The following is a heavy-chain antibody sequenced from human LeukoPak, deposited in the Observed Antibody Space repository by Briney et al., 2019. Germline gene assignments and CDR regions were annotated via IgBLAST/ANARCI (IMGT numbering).Heavy chain of an antibody. CDR2: INADGSTI. CDR3: ARAGYYRFDY. CDR1: GFTFSSSW. J-gene: IGHJ4*02. D-gene: IGHD3-10*01. Sequence: GGSLTLSCAASGFTFSSSWLHWVRQVPGKGLVWVSRINADGSTIDYADSVRGRFTISRDNAKDTLYLQMNSLRDEDTAVYYCARAGYYRFDYWGQGTLATVSS. V-gene: IGHV3-74*01.